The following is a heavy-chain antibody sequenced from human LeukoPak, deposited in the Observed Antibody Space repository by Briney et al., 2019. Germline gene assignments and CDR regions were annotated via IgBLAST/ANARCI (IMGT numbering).Heavy chain of an antibody. CDR1: GFTFSSYS. V-gene: IGHV3-21*04. CDR3: AKLYYDFWSGYSHRGY. Sequence: PGGSLRLSCAASGFTFSSYSMNWVRQAPGKGLEWVSSISSSSSYIYYADSVKGRFTISRDNAKNTLHLQMNSLRAEDTAVYYCAKLYYDFWSGYSHRGYWGQGTLVTVSS. CDR2: ISSSSSYI. J-gene: IGHJ4*02. D-gene: IGHD3-3*01.